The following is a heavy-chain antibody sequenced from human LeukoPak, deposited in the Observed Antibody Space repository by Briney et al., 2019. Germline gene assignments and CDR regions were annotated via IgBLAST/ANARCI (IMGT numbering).Heavy chain of an antibody. CDR2: IYYSGST. CDR1: GGSISSGGYY. Sequence: SETLSLTCTVSGGSISSGGYYWSWIRQHPGKGLEWIGYIYYSGSTYYNPSLKSRVTISVDTSKNQFSLKLSSVTPEDTAVYYCARAKAQWLPPEGYYFDYWGQGTLVTVSS. V-gene: IGHV4-31*03. D-gene: IGHD6-19*01. CDR3: ARAKAQWLPPEGYYFDY. J-gene: IGHJ4*02.